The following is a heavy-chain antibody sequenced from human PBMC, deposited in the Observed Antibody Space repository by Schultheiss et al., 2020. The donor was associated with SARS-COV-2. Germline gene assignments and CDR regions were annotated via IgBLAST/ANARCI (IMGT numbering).Heavy chain of an antibody. V-gene: IGHV4-59*01. CDR2: IYYSGST. J-gene: IGHJ5*02. D-gene: IGHD2-2*01. Sequence: SETLSLTCTVSGGSISSYYWSWVRQPPGKGLEWIGYIYYSGSTNYNPSLKSRVTISVDTSKNQFSLKLSSVTAADTAVYYCARKYIVVVPAAPWFDPWGQGTLVTRLL. CDR1: GGSISSYY. CDR3: ARKYIVVVPAAPWFDP.